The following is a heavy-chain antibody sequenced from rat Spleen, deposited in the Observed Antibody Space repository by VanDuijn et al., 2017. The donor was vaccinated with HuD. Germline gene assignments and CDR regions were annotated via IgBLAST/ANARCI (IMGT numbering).Heavy chain of an antibody. CDR2: ITKDGGSL. Sequence: EVQLVESDGGLVQPGRSLKLSCVASGFIFSDHYVAWVRQAPKKGLDWIASITKDGGSLFYRDSVKGRFTVSRDNEQNILYLQMGSLRSEDTATYYCTRGTYFRHWGQGVMVTVSS. CDR1: GFIFSDHY. D-gene: IGHD4-6*01. CDR3: TRGTYFRH. V-gene: IGHV5-20*01. J-gene: IGHJ2*01.